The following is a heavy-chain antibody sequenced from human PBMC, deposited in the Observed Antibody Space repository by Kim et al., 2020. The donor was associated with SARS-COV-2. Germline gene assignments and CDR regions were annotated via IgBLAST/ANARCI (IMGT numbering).Heavy chain of an antibody. CDR2: SYTSGST. V-gene: IGHV4-61*02. D-gene: IGHD3-10*01. Sequence: SETLSLTCTVSGGSISSVIYYWSGIRQPAGKGLEWIGRSYTSGSTNYNPSRKSRVTISVDTSKNQFSLKLSSVTAADTAVYYCARVTRGIADYWGQGNLVTVSS. CDR1: GGSISSVIYY. CDR3: ARVTRGIADY. J-gene: IGHJ4*02.